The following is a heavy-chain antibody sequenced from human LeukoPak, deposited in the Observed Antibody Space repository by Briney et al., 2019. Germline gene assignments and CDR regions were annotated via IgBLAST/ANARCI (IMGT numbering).Heavy chain of an antibody. J-gene: IGHJ4*02. V-gene: IGHV1-18*04. CDR2: ISAYNGNT. D-gene: IGHD6-19*01. CDR1: GYTFTSYG. Sequence: ASVKVSCKASGYTFTSYGISWVRQAPGRGLEWIGWISAYNGNTNYAQKLQGRVTMTTDTSTSTAYMELRSLRSDDTAVYYCARDPYSSGPSTFDYWGQGTLVTVSS. CDR3: ARDPYSSGPSTFDY.